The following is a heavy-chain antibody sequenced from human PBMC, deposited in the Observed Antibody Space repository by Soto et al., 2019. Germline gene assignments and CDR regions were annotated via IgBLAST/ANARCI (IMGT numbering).Heavy chain of an antibody. CDR2: IIPIFGTA. J-gene: IGHJ4*01. V-gene: IGHV1-69*13. CDR1: GGTVSSYA. D-gene: IGHD2-21*02. CDR3: ARGGHVVVVTAAFDN. Sequence: GASVKVSCKASGGTVSSYAISWVRQAPGQGLEWMGGIIPIFGTADYAQKFQGRVTITADESTSTAYMELSSLRSEDTAVYYCARGGHVVVVTAAFDNWGHGTLVTVSS.